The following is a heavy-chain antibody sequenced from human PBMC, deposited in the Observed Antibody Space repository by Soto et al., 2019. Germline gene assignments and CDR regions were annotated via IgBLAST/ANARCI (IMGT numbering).Heavy chain of an antibody. V-gene: IGHV4-31*03. D-gene: IGHD3-3*01. Sequence: PSETLSLTCTVSGGSISSGGYYWSWIRQHPGKGLEWIGYIYYSGSTYYNPSLKSRVTISVDTSKNQFSLKLSSVTAADTAVYYCARIRSGSGYPKGYWFDPWGQGTLVTVSS. J-gene: IGHJ5*02. CDR1: GGSISSGGYY. CDR3: ARIRSGSGYPKGYWFDP. CDR2: IYYSGST.